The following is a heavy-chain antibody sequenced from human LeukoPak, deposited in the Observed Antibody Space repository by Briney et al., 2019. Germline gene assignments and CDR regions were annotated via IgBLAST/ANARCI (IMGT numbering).Heavy chain of an antibody. J-gene: IGHJ4*02. D-gene: IGHD6-13*01. Sequence: GGSLRLSCAASGFTFSSYWMHWVRQAPGKGLVWVSRINTDGSSTSYADSVKGRFTISRDNAKNTLYLQMNSLRAEDTAVYYCARPYSSSWYGSRYWGQGTLVTVSS. V-gene: IGHV3-74*01. CDR2: INTDGSST. CDR3: ARPYSSSWYGSRY. CDR1: GFTFSSYW.